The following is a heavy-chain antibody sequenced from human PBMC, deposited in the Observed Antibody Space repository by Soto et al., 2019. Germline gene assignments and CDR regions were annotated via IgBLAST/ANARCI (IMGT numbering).Heavy chain of an antibody. J-gene: IGHJ6*02. D-gene: IGHD2-21*01. V-gene: IGHV3-30*03. Sequence: QVQLVESGGGVVQPGRSLRLSCEVSGFAFNTSGMYWVRQSPGRGLEWVAVISYDGNTQYYAESLKGRFTISRDNSRNTLFLNMNRLRSEDTAVYYCATKVRVKNYYYYGMDTWGHGTMVTVSS. CDR1: GFAFNTSG. CDR2: ISYDGNTQ. CDR3: ATKVRVKNYYYYGMDT.